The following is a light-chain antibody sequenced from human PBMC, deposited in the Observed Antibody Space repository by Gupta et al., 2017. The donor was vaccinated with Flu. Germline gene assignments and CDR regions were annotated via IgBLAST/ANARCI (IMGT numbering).Light chain of an antibody. CDR2: EVS. CDR3: SAYTGSTTPYV. Sequence: QSALTQPASVSGSPGRSITISCTGTSRDIGAYYYVSWYQPNPGKVPKLIIYEVSNRPSGISTRFSGSKSGNTASLTISGLQAEDEADYYCSAYTGSTTPYVFGTGTRVSVL. V-gene: IGLV2-14*01. CDR1: SRDIGAYYY. J-gene: IGLJ1*01.